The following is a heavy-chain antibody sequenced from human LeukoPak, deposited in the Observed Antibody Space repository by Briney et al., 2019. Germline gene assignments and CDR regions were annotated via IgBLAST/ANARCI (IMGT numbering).Heavy chain of an antibody. Sequence: PGGSLRLSCAASGFTFSSYAMSWVRQAPGKGLEWVSAISGSGGSTYYADSVKGRFTIPRDNSKNTLYLQMNSLRAEDTAVYYCAKEADSSSWYSRWFDPWGQGTLVTVSS. CDR2: ISGSGGST. CDR1: GFTFSSYA. D-gene: IGHD6-13*01. CDR3: AKEADSSSWYSRWFDP. V-gene: IGHV3-23*01. J-gene: IGHJ5*02.